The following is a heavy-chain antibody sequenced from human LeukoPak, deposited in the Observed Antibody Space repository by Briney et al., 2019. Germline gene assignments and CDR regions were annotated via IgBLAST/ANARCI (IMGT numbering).Heavy chain of an antibody. Sequence: GASVKVSCKASGYTFTGYYMHWVRQAPGQGLEWMGRINPNSGGTNYAQKFQGRVTMTRDTSISTAYMELSRLRSDDTAVYYCARVALRFLEWSTPYYYYGMDVWGQGTTVTVSS. D-gene: IGHD3-3*01. J-gene: IGHJ6*02. CDR2: INPNSGGT. CDR1: GYTFTGYY. V-gene: IGHV1-2*06. CDR3: ARVALRFLEWSTPYYYYGMDV.